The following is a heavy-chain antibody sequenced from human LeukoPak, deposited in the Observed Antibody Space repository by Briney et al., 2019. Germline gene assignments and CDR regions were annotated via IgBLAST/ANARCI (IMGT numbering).Heavy chain of an antibody. D-gene: IGHD6-13*01. CDR3: AKEVGSSWYSDHWFDP. Sequence: GGSLRLSCAASGFFFSDYDMHWVRQVPGKGLEWVSGIGTAVDTYYPDSVKGRFTISRENAKNSLYLQMDSLRAGDTAVYYCAKEVGSSWYSDHWFDPWGQGTLVTVSS. CDR1: GFFFSDYD. V-gene: IGHV3-13*01. CDR2: IGTAVDT. J-gene: IGHJ5*02.